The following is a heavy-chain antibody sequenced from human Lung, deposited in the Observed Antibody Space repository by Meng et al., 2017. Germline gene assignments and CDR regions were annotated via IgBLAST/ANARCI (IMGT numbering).Heavy chain of an antibody. CDR2: INHSGST. J-gene: IGHJ4*02. CDR1: GGSFSDYY. CDR3: ARGPTTMAHDFDY. D-gene: IGHD4-11*01. V-gene: IGHV4-34*01. Sequence: QVQLQQVGAGRLKPSETLSLTCVVSGGSFSDYYWSWIRQPPGKGLEWIGEINHSGSTNYNPSLESRATISVDTSQNNLSLKLSSVTAADSAVYYCARGPTTMAHDFDYWGQGTLVTVSS.